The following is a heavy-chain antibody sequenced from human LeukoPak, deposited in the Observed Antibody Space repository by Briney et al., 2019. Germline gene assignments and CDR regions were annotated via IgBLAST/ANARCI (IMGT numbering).Heavy chain of an antibody. CDR2: ISTSGSVT. CDR3: VREDSRGAFDI. D-gene: IGHD2-15*01. Sequence: GGSLRLSCGASGFTFSDSFMSWIRQPPGKGLEWLSYISTSGSVTDYADSVKGRFTISRDNAKKLVYLGLKSLRAEDTALYYCVREDSRGAFDIWGQGTMVIVSS. J-gene: IGHJ3*02. CDR1: GFTFSDSF. V-gene: IGHV3-11*04.